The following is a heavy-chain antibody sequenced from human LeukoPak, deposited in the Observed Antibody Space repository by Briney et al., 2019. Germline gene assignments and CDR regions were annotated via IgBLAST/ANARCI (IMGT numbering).Heavy chain of an antibody. CDR1: GFIFCNCW. D-gene: IGHD2-8*02. Sequence: GGSLRLSCVPSGFIFCNCWMIWVRQAPGKGLEWVAIIKPDGSEKFYADSVRGRFTSSSDNAKNSLYLQFNRLRADDTAVYYCARGGSWSWDNWGQGTLVTVSS. J-gene: IGHJ4*02. CDR2: IKPDGSEK. CDR3: ARGGSWSWDN. V-gene: IGHV3-7*01.